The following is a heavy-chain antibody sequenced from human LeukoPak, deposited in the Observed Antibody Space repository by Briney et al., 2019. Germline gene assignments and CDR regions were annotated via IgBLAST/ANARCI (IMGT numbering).Heavy chain of an antibody. Sequence: SETLSLTCAVSGGSISSGGYSWSWIRQPPGKGLEWIGYIYHSGSTYYNPSLKSRVTISVDRSKNQFSLKLSSVTAADTAVYYCARVDRSFFFDYWGQGTLVTVSS. CDR2: IYHSGST. CDR3: ARVDRSFFFDY. V-gene: IGHV4-30-2*01. D-gene: IGHD3-9*01. CDR1: GGSISSGGYS. J-gene: IGHJ4*02.